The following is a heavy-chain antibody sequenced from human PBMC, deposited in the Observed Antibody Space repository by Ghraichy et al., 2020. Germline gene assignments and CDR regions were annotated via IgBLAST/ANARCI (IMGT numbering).Heavy chain of an antibody. V-gene: IGHV4-34*01. CDR3: ARTSIYDFWSGYYRGGMDV. Sequence: SETLSLTCAVYGGSFSGYYWSWIRQPPGKGLEWIGEINHSGSTNYNPSLKSRVTISVDTSKNQFSLKLSSVTAADTAVYYCARTSIYDFWSGYYRGGMDVWGQGTTVTVSS. CDR1: GGSFSGYY. CDR2: INHSGST. J-gene: IGHJ6*02. D-gene: IGHD3-3*01.